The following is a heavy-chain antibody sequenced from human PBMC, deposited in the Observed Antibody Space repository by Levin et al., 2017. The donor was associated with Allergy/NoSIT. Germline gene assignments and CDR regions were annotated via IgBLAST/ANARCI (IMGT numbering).Heavy chain of an antibody. D-gene: IGHD5-12*01. J-gene: IGHJ4*02. CDR2: ISTDNGHR. V-gene: IGHV1-18*01. CDR3: ARGQGGYESFDQ. Sequence: ASVKVSCKASGYTFNMYGINWVRQAPGQGLEWMGWISTDNGHRTYAQKVQGRVTMTTDRSTTTAYMELTSLTSDDTAMYFCARGQGGYESFDQWGQGTLVTVSS. CDR1: GYTFNMYG.